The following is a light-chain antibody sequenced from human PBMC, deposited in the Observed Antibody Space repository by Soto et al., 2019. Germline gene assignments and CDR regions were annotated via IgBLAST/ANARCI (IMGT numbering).Light chain of an antibody. CDR3: QTYDDTNQV. CDR2: EDN. J-gene: IGLJ3*02. V-gene: IGLV6-57*01. Sequence: NFMLTQPHSVSESPGKTVIISCTRSSGSIASNYVQWYQQPPGSSPTTVIYEDNQRPSGVPDRFSGSIDSSSNSASLTISGLETEDEADYFCQTYDDTNQVFGGGTKLTVL. CDR1: SGSIASNY.